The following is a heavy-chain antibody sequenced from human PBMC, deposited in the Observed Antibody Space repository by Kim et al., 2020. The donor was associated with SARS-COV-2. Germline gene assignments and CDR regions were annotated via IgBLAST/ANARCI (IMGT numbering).Heavy chain of an antibody. V-gene: IGHV3-74*01. J-gene: IGHJ4*02. Sequence: GGSLRLSCAASGFTFSSYWMHWVRQAPGKGLVWVSRINSDGSTITYADSVKGRFTISRDNAKNTLYLQMNSLRAEDTAVYYCARQGWQHLVFFDFWGQGTLVTVSS. CDR2: INSDGSTI. D-gene: IGHD6-13*01. CDR3: ARQGWQHLVFFDF. CDR1: GFTFSSYW.